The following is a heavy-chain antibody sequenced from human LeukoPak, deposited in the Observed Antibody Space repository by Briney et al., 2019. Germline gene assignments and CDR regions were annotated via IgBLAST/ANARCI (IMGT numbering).Heavy chain of an antibody. CDR2: VKSKADDGTT. J-gene: IGHJ3*02. V-gene: IGHV3-15*01. Sequence: GGSLRLSCEAAGFSFTNTWMSWVRQAPGKGLEWVGRVKSKADDGTTDYAAPVQGRFTISRDDSKNTLSLQMNSLKTEDTAVYYCATEGGSGSYYGDDAFDMWGQGTMVTVSS. CDR1: GFSFTNTW. CDR3: ATEGGSGSYYGDDAFDM. D-gene: IGHD3-10*01.